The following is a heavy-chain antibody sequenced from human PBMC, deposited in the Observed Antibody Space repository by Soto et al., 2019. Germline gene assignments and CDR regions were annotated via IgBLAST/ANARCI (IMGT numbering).Heavy chain of an antibody. J-gene: IGHJ4*02. CDR2: ISYDGSNK. Sequence: GGSLRLSCAASGFTLSSYAMHWVRQAPGKGLEWVAVISYDGSNKYYADSVKGRFTISRDNSKNTLYLQMNSLRAEDTAVYYCARDIAYYDSSGLDYWGQGTLVTVSS. V-gene: IGHV3-30-3*01. CDR3: ARDIAYYDSSGLDY. D-gene: IGHD3-22*01. CDR1: GFTLSSYA.